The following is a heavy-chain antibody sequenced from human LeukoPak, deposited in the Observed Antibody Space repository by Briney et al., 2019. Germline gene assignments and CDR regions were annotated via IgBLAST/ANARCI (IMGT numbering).Heavy chain of an antibody. J-gene: IGHJ4*02. CDR2: IYYSGST. V-gene: IGHV4-59*11. D-gene: IGHD5-18*01. CDR1: GGSISSHY. CDR3: ARYLGGYSYGYFDY. Sequence: PSETLSPICTVSGGSISSHYWSWIRQPPGKGLEWSGYIYYSGSTNYNPSLKSRVTISVDTSNNQFSLKLSSVTAADTAVYYCARYLGGYSYGYFDYWGQGTLVTVSS.